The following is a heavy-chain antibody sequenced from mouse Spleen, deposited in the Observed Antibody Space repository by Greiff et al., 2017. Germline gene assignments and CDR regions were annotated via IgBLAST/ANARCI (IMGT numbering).Heavy chain of an antibody. Sequence: QVQLQQSGAELVRPGTSVKMSCKASGYTFTNYWIGWAKQRPGHGLEWIGDIYPGGGYTNYNEKFKGKATLTADKSSSTAYMQFSSLTSEDSAIYYCARGWDRTFDYWGQGTTLTVSS. J-gene: IGHJ2*01. CDR1: GYTFTNYW. CDR3: ARGWDRTFDY. D-gene: IGHD4-1*01. V-gene: IGHV1-63*01. CDR2: IYPGGGYT.